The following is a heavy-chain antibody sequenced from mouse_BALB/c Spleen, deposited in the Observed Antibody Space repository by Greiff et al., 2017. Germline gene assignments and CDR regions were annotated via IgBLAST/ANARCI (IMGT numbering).Heavy chain of an antibody. V-gene: IGHV1-80*01. CDR1: GYAFSSYW. CDR2: IYPGDGDT. D-gene: IGHD2-4*01. J-gene: IGHJ4*01. CDR3: ARGITTTAYAMDY. Sequence: VQLQQSGAELVRPGSSVKISCKASGYAFSSYWMNWVKQRPGQGLEWIGQIYPGDGDTNYNGKFKGKATLTADKSSSTAYMQLSSLTSEDSAVYFCARGITTTAYAMDYWGQGTSVTVSS.